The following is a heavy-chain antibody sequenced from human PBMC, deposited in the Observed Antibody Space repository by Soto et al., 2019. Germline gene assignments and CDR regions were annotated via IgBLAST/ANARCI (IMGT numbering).Heavy chain of an antibody. CDR2: ITDSGNTI. V-gene: IGHV3-11*01. Sequence: QVQLVESGGDLVKPGGSLRLSCAASGFTFSDYYMRWIRQAQGKGLEWISYITDSGNTIYYADSVKGRFTISRYNAKNSLYLQMNSLRAEDTAVYYGARDRYSTGWHPFDHWGQGTLVTVSS. D-gene: IGHD6-19*01. CDR1: GFTFSDYY. CDR3: ARDRYSTGWHPFDH. J-gene: IGHJ4*02.